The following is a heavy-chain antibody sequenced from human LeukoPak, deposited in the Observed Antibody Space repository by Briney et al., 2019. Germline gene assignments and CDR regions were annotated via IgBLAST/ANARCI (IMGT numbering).Heavy chain of an antibody. CDR3: ARVLGVVITKGAFDI. Sequence: GGSLRLSCAASGFTVSSNYMSWFRQAPGKGLEWVSVIYSGGSTYYADSVKGRFTISRDNSKNTLYLQMNSLRAEDTAVYYCARVLGVVITKGAFDIWGQGTMVTVSS. D-gene: IGHD3-3*01. J-gene: IGHJ3*02. CDR2: IYSGGST. CDR1: GFTVSSNY. V-gene: IGHV3-53*01.